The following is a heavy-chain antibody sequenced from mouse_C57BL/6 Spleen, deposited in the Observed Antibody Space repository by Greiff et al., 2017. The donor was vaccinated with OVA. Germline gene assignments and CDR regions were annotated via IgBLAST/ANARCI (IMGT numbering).Heavy chain of an antibody. CDR3: ARGALYGSSYPWYGDV. CDR1: GYSITSGYY. CDR2: ISYDGSN. V-gene: IGHV3-6*01. Sequence: VQLKESGPGLVKPSQSLSLTCSVTGYSITSGYYWNWLRQFPGNKLEWMGYISYDGSNTYNPSLKNRISITRATTKNQCFQKLNSVTTEDTATYYCARGALYGSSYPWYGDVWGTGTTVTVSS. J-gene: IGHJ1*03. D-gene: IGHD1-1*01.